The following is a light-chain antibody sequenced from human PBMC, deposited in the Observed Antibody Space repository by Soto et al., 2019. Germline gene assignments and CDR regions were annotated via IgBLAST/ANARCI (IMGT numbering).Light chain of an antibody. CDR3: QQYNDWPPGT. J-gene: IGKJ1*01. CDR1: QSISSD. V-gene: IGKV3-15*01. CDR2: GAA. Sequence: EIVMTQSPATLSVSPGERATLSCRASQSISSDLAWYQQKPGLAPRLLIYGAATRATGIPARFSGSGSGTEFTLTISSLQSEDFAIYYCQQYNDWPPGTFCQGTKVEIK.